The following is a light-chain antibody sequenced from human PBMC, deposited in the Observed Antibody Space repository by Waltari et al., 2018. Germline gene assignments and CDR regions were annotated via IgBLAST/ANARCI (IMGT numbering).Light chain of an antibody. CDR2: DVN. CDR3: SSYTTSSTVV. J-gene: IGLJ2*01. V-gene: IGLV2-14*01. Sequence: QYALTQPASVSGSPGQSITLSCTGTSRDVGGSYAWWYQPLPGKAPTLIIDDVNKRPSGVSNRCSGSKSGNTASLTISGLQAEDEADYYCSSYTTSSTVVFGGGTKLTVL. CDR1: SRDVGGSY.